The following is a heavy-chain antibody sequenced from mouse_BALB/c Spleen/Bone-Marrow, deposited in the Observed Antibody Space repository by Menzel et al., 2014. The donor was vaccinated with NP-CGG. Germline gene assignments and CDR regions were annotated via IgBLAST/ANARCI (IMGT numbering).Heavy chain of an antibody. CDR2: ISYSGST. CDR3: ATYDGYYFDY. J-gene: IGHJ2*01. D-gene: IGHD1-2*01. V-gene: IGHV3-8*02. Sequence: EVKLMESGPSLVKPSQTLSLTCSVTGDSITSDYWNWIRKFPGNKLEYMGYISYSGSTYYNPSLKSRISITRDTSKNQYYLQLNSVTTEDTATYYCATYDGYYFDYWGQGTTLTVSS. CDR1: GDSITSDY.